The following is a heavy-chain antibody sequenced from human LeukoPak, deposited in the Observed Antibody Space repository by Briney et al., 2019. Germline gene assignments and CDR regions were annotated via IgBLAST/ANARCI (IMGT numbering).Heavy chain of an antibody. CDR1: GGSISSSNW. V-gene: IGHV4-4*02. Sequence: SGTLSLTCAVSGGSISSSNWWSWVRPPPGKGLEWIGEIYHSGSTNYNPSLKSRVTISVDKSKNQFSLKLSSVTAADTAVYYCARATQGMVRGVIITDWGQGTLVTVSS. CDR2: IYHSGST. J-gene: IGHJ4*02. D-gene: IGHD3-10*01. CDR3: ARATQGMVRGVIITD.